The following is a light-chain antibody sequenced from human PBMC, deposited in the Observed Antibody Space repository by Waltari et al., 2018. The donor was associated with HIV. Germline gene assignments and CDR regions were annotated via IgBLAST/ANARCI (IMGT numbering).Light chain of an antibody. CDR1: QSITYY. CDR3: QQSYSGPET. J-gene: IGKJ1*01. Sequence: DIQMTQSPSSLSAFVGDRVTITCRTSQSITYYLNWYQQKPGKVPKLLIYTASTLQSGVPSRFSGSGSGTDFTLTISSLQPEDFATYYCQQSYSGPETFGQGTKVEIK. CDR2: TAS. V-gene: IGKV1-39*01.